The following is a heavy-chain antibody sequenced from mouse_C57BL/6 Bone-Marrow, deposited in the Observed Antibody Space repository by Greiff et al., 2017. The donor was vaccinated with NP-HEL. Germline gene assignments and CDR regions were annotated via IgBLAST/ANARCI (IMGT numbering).Heavy chain of an antibody. Sequence: EVKLVESGPGMVKPSQSLSLTCTVTGYSITSGYDWHWIRHFPGNKLEWMGYISYSGSTNYNPSLKSRIPITHDTSKNHFFLKLNSVTTEDTATYYCAREGGGYAMDYWGQGTSVTVSS. V-gene: IGHV3-1*01. CDR2: ISYSGST. CDR1: GYSITSGYD. J-gene: IGHJ4*01. CDR3: AREGGGYAMDY.